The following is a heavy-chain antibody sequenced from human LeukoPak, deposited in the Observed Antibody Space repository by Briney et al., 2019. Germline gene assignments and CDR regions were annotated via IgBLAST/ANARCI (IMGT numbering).Heavy chain of an antibody. CDR3: ATVDAVAGTRDY. V-gene: IGHV3-7*01. CDR2: IKQDGSEK. J-gene: IGHJ4*02. CDR1: GFTFSSYW. D-gene: IGHD6-19*01. Sequence: GGSLRLSCAASGFTFSSYWMSWVRQAPGKGLEWVANIKQDGSEKYYVDSVKGRFTISRDNSKNTLYLQMNSLRAEDTAVYYCATVDAVAGTRDYWGQGTLVTVSS.